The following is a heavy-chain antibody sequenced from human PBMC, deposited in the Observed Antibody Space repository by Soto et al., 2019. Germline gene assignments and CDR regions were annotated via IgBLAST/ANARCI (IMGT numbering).Heavy chain of an antibody. J-gene: IGHJ5*02. CDR2: IYYRGSP. CDR1: GGSVSSGSHY. CDR3: ARDTSYDFWSGYVGFDP. Sequence: PSVTLSRTCTVSGGSVSSGSHYWSWSRQPPGEGLEWSGNIYYRGSPRNEPALKSRVTISVDRSRNHCSLNLRSVTTADTALYYCARDTSYDFWSGYVGFDPWGQGTLVTVSS. V-gene: IGHV4-61*03. D-gene: IGHD3-3*01.